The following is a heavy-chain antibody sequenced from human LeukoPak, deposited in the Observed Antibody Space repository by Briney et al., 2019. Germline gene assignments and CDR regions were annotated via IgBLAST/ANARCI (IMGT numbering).Heavy chain of an antibody. CDR3: ARAVSGRFDY. Sequence: SETLSLTCTVSGGSMSPYHWGWIRQPPGKGLEWTGYIYYSGSTNYNPSLKSRVTISVDTSKNQFSLKLSSVTAADTAIYYCARAVSGRFDYWDQGTLVTVSS. CDR2: IYYSGST. V-gene: IGHV4-59*08. CDR1: GGSMSPYH. D-gene: IGHD6-19*01. J-gene: IGHJ4*02.